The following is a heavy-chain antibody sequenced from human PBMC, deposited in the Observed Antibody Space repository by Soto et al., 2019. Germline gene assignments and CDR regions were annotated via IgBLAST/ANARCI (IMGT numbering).Heavy chain of an antibody. V-gene: IGHV3-74*01. CDR1: GFTFSPYW. Sequence: GGSLRLSCAASGFTFSPYWLHWARQAPGKGLVWVSRIKGDGSSTTYADSVKGRFTISRDNAKNTLYLQMNSLRAEDTAVYYCARSDWFDPWGQGTLVTVSS. CDR2: IKGDGSST. CDR3: ARSDWFDP. J-gene: IGHJ5*02.